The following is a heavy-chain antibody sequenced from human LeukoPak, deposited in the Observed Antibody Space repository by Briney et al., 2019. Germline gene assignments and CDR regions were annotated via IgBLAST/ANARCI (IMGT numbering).Heavy chain of an antibody. CDR1: GYTFTDFY. V-gene: IGHV1-69-2*01. CDR3: ARAYYYDSGRVGGYAFDI. CDR2: VDPEDGKT. D-gene: IGHD3-22*01. J-gene: IGHJ3*02. Sequence: ASVKVSCKVSGYTFTDFYMHWVQQAPGKGLERMGLVDPEDGKTIYAEKFQGRVTITADTSTETVYIDLSSLRSEDTAVYYCARAYYYDSGRVGGYAFDIWGQGTMVTVSS.